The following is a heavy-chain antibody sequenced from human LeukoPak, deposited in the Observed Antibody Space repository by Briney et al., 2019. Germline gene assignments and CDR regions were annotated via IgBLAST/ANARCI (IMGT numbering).Heavy chain of an antibody. D-gene: IGHD6-13*01. CDR3: ARDPRVAAAGLNWFDP. J-gene: IGHJ5*02. CDR2: ISAYNGNT. Sequence: ASVKVSCKASGYTFTSYGISWVRQAPGQGLEWMGWISAYNGNTNYAQKLQGRVTMTTDTSTSTAYMELRSLRSDDTAVYYCARDPRVAAAGLNWFDPWGQGTLATVSS. V-gene: IGHV1-18*01. CDR1: GYTFTSYG.